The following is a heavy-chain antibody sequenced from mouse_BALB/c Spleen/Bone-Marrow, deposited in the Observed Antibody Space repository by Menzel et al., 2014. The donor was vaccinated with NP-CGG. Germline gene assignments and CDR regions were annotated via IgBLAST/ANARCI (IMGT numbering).Heavy chain of an antibody. D-gene: IGHD2-3*01. V-gene: IGHV4-1*02. CDR1: GFDFSRYW. CDR3: ARLGYYGWFAY. Sequence: EVKVVESGGGLVQPGGSLKLSCAASGFDFSRYWMGWVRQAPGKGLQWIGEINPESNTINYTPSLKDKFIISRDNAKNTLYLRMSKVRSEDTALYCCARLGYYGWFAYWGQGTLVTVSA. CDR2: INPESNTI. J-gene: IGHJ3*01.